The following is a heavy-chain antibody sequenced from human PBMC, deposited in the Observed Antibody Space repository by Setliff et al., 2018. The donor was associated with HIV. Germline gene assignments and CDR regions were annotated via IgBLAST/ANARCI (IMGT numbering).Heavy chain of an antibody. CDR2: INSDGSTT. Sequence: PGGSLRLSCAASGFTFSSYWMHWVRQAPGKGLVWVSHINSDGSTTNYADSVKGRFTISRDNAKNSLYLQMNSLRAEDTALYYCARDPGAAAGNGNWFDPWGQGTLVTVSS. J-gene: IGHJ5*02. V-gene: IGHV3-74*01. CDR1: GFTFSSYW. CDR3: ARDPGAAAGNGNWFDP. D-gene: IGHD6-13*01.